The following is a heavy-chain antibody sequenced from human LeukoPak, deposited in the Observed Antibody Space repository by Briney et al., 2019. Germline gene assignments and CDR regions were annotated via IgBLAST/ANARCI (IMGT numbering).Heavy chain of an antibody. J-gene: IGHJ3*02. CDR2: IYYSGST. CDR3: ARDYRGVPGAFDI. CDR1: GGSVSSGDYY. V-gene: IGHV4-30-4*08. Sequence: PSQTLSLTGTVSGGSVSSGDYYWSWIRQPPGKGLEWIGYIYYSGSTYYNPSLKSRVTISVDPSKNQFSLKLSSVTAADTAVYYCARDYRGVPGAFDIWGQGTMVTVSS. D-gene: IGHD3-10*01.